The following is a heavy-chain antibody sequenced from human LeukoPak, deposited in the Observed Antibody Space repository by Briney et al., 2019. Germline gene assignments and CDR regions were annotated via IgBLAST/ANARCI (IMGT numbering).Heavy chain of an antibody. V-gene: IGHV4-59*01. Sequence: KPSETLSLTCTVSGGSISPSYWSWIRQPPGKGLEWIGYIYYSGSTRYNPSLKSRVTISVDTSKNQFSLKLSSVTAADTAVYYCARHIHSGSYYGDWFDPWGQGTLVTVSS. D-gene: IGHD1-26*01. J-gene: IGHJ5*02. CDR1: GGSISPSY. CDR3: ARHIHSGSYYGDWFDP. CDR2: IYYSGST.